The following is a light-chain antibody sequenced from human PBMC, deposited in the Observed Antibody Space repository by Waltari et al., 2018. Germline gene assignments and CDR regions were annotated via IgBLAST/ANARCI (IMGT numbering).Light chain of an antibody. V-gene: IGKV1-5*03. CDR3: QQYKSYPPT. CDR1: QSISTW. Sequence: DIQMTQSPSTLSASVGDRVTITCRTSQSISTWLAWYQQKPGKAPKLLIYKASSLENEVPSRFSGSGSGTEFTLTISSLQPDDFATLYCQQYKSYPPTFGGGTKVDIK. CDR2: KAS. J-gene: IGKJ4*01.